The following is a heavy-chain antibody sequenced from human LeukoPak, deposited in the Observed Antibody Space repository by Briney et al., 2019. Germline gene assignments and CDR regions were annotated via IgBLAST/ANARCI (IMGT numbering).Heavy chain of an antibody. CDR2: ISWNSGSI. J-gene: IGHJ4*02. CDR3: AKDSDIVGATLDY. V-gene: IGHV3-9*01. CDR1: GFTFDDYA. Sequence: PGGSLRLSCAASGFTFDDYAMHWVRQAPGKGLEWVSGISWNSGSIGYADSVKGRFTISRDNAKNSLYLQMNSLRAEDTALYYCAKDSDIVGATLDYWGQGTLVTVSS. D-gene: IGHD1-26*01.